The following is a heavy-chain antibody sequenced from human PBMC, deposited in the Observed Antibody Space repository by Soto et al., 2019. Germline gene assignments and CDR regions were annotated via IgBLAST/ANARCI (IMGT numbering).Heavy chain of an antibody. CDR2: ISGSGGST. J-gene: IGHJ4*02. CDR3: AYSSTPSDY. Sequence: EVQLLESGGGLVQPGGSLRLSCAASGFTFSSYAMSWVRQAPGKGLEWVTAISGSGGSTYYADSVKGRFTISRDNFKNSLSLQMNRLRAEATAVYYCAYSSTPSDYWGQGALVTVSS. V-gene: IGHV3-23*01. D-gene: IGHD6-13*01. CDR1: GFTFSSYA.